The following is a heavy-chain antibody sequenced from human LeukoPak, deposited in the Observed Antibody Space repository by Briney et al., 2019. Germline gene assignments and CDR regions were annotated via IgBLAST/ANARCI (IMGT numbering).Heavy chain of an antibody. J-gene: IGHJ6*02. CDR1: GGSFSGYY. CDR2: INHSGST. V-gene: IGHV4-34*01. Sequence: SETLSLTCAVYGGSFSGYYWSWIRQPPGKGLEWIGEINHSGSTNYNPSLKSRVTISLDTSKNQFSLKLSSVTAADTAVYYCARGRVYPLYYYYGMDVWGQGTTVTVSS. CDR3: ARGRVYPLYYYYGMDV. D-gene: IGHD6-6*01.